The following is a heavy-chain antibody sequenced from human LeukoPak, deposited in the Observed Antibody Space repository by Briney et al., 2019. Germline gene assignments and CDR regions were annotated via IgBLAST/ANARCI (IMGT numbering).Heavy chain of an antibody. CDR2: INPYTGDT. Sequence: EASVKVSCKASGYTLTGYYIHWVRQAPGQGLEWMGWINPYTGDTNSAQKFPGRVTMTRNSSISTAYMELSSLRSEDTAVYYCARGTPRLYGSGTVHDFWGQGTLVTVSS. D-gene: IGHD3-10*01. J-gene: IGHJ4*02. CDR3: ARGTPRLYGSGTVHDF. V-gene: IGHV1-2*02. CDR1: GYTLTGYY.